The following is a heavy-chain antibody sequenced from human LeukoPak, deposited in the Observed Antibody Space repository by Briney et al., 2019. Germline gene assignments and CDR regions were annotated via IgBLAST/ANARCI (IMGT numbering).Heavy chain of an antibody. V-gene: IGHV3-23*01. CDR3: AKDGYSSSWSGLNWFDP. CDR2: ISGSGGST. D-gene: IGHD6-13*01. J-gene: IGHJ5*02. Sequence: GGSLRLSCAASGFTFSSYAMSWVRQAPGKGLEWVSAISGSGGSTYYADSVKGRFTISRDNSKNTLYPQMNSLRAEDTAVYYCAKDGYSSSWSGLNWFDPWGQGTLVTVSS. CDR1: GFTFSSYA.